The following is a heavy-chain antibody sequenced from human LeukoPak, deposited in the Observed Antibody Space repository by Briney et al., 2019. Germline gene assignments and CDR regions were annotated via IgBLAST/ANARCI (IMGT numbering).Heavy chain of an antibody. Sequence: PGGSLRLSCAASGFTFSDYYMSWIRQAPGKGLEWVSCISSSGSTIYYADSVQGRFTISRDNSKSTPCLQMNSLRAEDTAVCYCAKQLGYCSDGSCYFPYWGQGTLVTVSS. D-gene: IGHD2-15*01. J-gene: IGHJ4*02. CDR2: ISSSGSTI. CDR1: GFTFSDYY. V-gene: IGHV3-11*01. CDR3: AKQLGYCSDGSCYFPY.